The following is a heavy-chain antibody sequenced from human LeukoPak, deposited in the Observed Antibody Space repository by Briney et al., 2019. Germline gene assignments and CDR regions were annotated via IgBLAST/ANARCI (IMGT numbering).Heavy chain of an antibody. CDR1: GYTFTDYY. V-gene: IGHV1-2*02. J-gene: IGHJ4*02. CDR3: ATVYSSAWYWDY. CDR2: INPNSGGT. D-gene: IGHD6-19*01. Sequence: ASVKVSCKASGYTFTDYYLHWVRQAPGQGLEWMGWINPNSGGTNYAQRFQDRVTMTRDTSISTTYMELSRLTSDDTAVYYCATVYSSAWYWDYWGQGTLVTVSS.